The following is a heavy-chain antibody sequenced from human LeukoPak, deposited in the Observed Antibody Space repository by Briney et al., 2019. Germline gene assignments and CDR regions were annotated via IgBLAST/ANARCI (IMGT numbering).Heavy chain of an antibody. CDR3: ARLSVTMIPLG. CDR1: GGTFSGYY. CDR2: INHSGST. D-gene: IGHD3-22*01. V-gene: IGHV4-34*01. J-gene: IGHJ4*02. Sequence: NPSETLSLTCAVYGGTFSGYYWSWIRQPPGKGLEWIWEINHSGSTNYNPSLKSRVTISVDTSKNQFSLKLSSVTAADTAVYYFARLSVTMIPLGWGQGTLVTVSS.